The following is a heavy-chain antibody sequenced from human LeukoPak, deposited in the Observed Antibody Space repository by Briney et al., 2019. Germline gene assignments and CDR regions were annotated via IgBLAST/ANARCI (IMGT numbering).Heavy chain of an antibody. Sequence: TGGSLRLSCAASGFTFSTYGMHWVRQAPGKGLEWVAFIRYDGSNKYYADSVKGRFTISRDNSKNTLYLQMNNLRAEDTAVYHCAKAPRGSGSYYGDYWGQGPWSPSPQ. CDR3: AKAPRGSGSYYGDY. CDR1: GFTFSTYG. CDR2: IRYDGSNK. V-gene: IGHV3-30*02. J-gene: IGHJ4*02. D-gene: IGHD1-26*01.